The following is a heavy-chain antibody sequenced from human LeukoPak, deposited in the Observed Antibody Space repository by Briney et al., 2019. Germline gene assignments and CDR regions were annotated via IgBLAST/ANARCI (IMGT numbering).Heavy chain of an antibody. CDR2: ISAYNGNT. J-gene: IGHJ1*01. Sequence: ASVKVSCKASGYTFTSYGISCVRQAPGQGLEWMGWISAYNGNTNYAQKLQGRVTMTTDTSTSTAYMELRSLRSDDTAVYYCARDHRQQPERPFQHWGQGTLVTVSS. D-gene: IGHD6-13*01. V-gene: IGHV1-18*01. CDR3: ARDHRQQPERPFQH. CDR1: GYTFTSYG.